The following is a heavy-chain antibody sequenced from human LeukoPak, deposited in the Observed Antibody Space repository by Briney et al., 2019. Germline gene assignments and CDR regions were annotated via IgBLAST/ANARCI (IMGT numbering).Heavy chain of an antibody. Sequence: ASVKVSCKASGYTFTSYDINWVRQATGHGLEWMGWMNPNSGNTVYAQKFQGRVTMTTDTSTSTVYMELSSLRSGDTAVYFCARAIVGATTDYIDYWGQGTLVTVSS. CDR3: ARAIVGATTDYIDY. CDR2: MNPNSGNT. V-gene: IGHV1-8*01. J-gene: IGHJ4*02. CDR1: GYTFTSYD. D-gene: IGHD1-26*01.